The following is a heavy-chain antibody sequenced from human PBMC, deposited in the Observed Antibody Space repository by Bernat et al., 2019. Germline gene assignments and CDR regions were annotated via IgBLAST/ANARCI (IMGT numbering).Heavy chain of an antibody. Sequence: EVQLLESGGGLVQPGGSLRLSCAASGFTFSSYAMSWVRQAPGKGLEWVSAISGSGGSTYYADSVKGRFTISRDNSKNTLYLQMNSLRAEDTAVYYCAKRWTIFGVVITTGDFDYWGQGTLVTVSS. CDR1: GFTFSSYA. V-gene: IGHV3-23*01. J-gene: IGHJ4*02. CDR3: AKRWTIFGVVITTGDFDY. D-gene: IGHD3-3*01. CDR2: ISGSGGST.